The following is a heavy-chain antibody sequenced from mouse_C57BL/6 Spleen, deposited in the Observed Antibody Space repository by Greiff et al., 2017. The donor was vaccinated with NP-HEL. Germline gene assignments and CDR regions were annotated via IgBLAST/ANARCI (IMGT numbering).Heavy chain of an antibody. CDR2: ISYDGSN. J-gene: IGHJ2*01. V-gene: IGHV3-6*01. CDR1: GYSITSGYY. CDR3: ARDPSTVVAPYYLDY. D-gene: IGHD1-1*01. Sequence: EVKLVESGPGLVKPSQSLSLTCSVTGYSITSGYYWNWIRQFPGNKLEWMGYISYDGSNNYNPSLKNRISITRDTSKNQFFLKLNSVTTEDTATYYCARDPSTVVAPYYLDYGGQGTTLTVSS.